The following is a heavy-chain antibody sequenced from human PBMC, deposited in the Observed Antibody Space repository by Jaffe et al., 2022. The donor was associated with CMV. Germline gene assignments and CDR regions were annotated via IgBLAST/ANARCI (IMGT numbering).Heavy chain of an antibody. J-gene: IGHJ4*02. V-gene: IGHV4-59*01. CDR3: ARGPSLRYFD. CDR1: GGSISSYY. D-gene: IGHD3-9*01. Sequence: QVQLQESGPGLVKPSETLSLTCTVSGGSISSYYWSWIRQPPGKGLEWIGYIYYSGSTNYNPSLKSRVTISVDTSKNQFSLKLSSVTAADTAVYYCARGPSLRYFDWGQGTLVTVSS. CDR2: IYYSGST.